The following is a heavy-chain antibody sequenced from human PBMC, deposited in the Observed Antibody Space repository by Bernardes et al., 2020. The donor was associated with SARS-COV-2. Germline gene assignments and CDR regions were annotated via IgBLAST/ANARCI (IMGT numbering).Heavy chain of an antibody. CDR1: GFTFSSYA. V-gene: IGHV3-23*01. D-gene: IGHD3-10*01. CDR2: ISGSGGST. Sequence: GGSLRLSCADSGFTFSSYAMSWVRQAPGKGLEWVSAISGSGGSTYYADSVKGRFTISRDNSKNTLYLQMNSLRAEDTAVYYCAKDYYGSGSQDYYYYGMDVWGQGTTVTVSS. J-gene: IGHJ6*02. CDR3: AKDYYGSGSQDYYYYGMDV.